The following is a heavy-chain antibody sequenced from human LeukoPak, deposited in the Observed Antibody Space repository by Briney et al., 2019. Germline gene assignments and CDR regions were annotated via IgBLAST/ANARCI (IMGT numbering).Heavy chain of an antibody. Sequence: GGSLRLSCAASGFTFSSYAMSWVRQAPGKGLEWVSAISGSGGSTYYADSVKGRFTISRDNSKNTLYLQMNSLRAEDTAVYYCAKTNRFYDTTGYYDWGQGTLVTVSS. CDR3: AKTNRFYDTTGYYD. CDR2: ISGSGGST. V-gene: IGHV3-23*01. J-gene: IGHJ4*02. D-gene: IGHD3-22*01. CDR1: GFTFSSYA.